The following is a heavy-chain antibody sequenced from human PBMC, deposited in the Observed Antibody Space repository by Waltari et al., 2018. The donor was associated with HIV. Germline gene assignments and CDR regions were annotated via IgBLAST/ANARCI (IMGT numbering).Heavy chain of an antibody. Sequence: QLQLQESGPALVKPSETLSLTCTVSTGYITQPYYWGWVRQFPGTGLEWIGSISSNGVSHYAPSLKSRVALSVDMSKNQFSLTLTAVTAADTSRYFCVALRTVTGTIDKWGQGTLVTVS. D-gene: IGHD6-19*01. J-gene: IGHJ4*02. CDR1: TGYITQPYY. V-gene: IGHV4-39*01. CDR3: VALRTVTGTIDK. CDR2: ISSNGVS.